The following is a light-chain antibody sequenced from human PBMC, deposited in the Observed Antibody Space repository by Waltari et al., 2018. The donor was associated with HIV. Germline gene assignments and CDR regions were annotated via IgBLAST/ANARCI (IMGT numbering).Light chain of an antibody. CDR3: QSLDSTTVV. J-gene: IGLJ2*01. CDR2: EDN. CDR1: SGSIAINY. Sequence: NFMLTQPHSVSESPGKTVTISCTRSSGSIAINYVQWFQQRPGSSPLTVIYEDNQRPSGGPDLFSGSIDSSSNSASLTSSGLKTEDEADYDCQSLDSTTVVSGGGTELTVL. V-gene: IGLV6-57*01.